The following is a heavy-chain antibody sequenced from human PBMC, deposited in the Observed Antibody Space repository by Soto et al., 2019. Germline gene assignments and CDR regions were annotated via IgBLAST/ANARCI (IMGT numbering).Heavy chain of an antibody. V-gene: IGHV3-73*01. CDR3: TRHGEQWLAGPYYYGMDV. Sequence: EVQLVESGGGLVQPGGSLKLSCAASGFTFSGSAMHWVRQASGKGLEWVGRIRSKANSYATAYAASVKGRFTISRDDSKNTAYLQMNSLKTEDTAVYYCTRHGEQWLAGPYYYGMDVWGQGTTVTVSS. CDR1: GFTFSGSA. D-gene: IGHD6-19*01. J-gene: IGHJ6*02. CDR2: IRSKANSYAT.